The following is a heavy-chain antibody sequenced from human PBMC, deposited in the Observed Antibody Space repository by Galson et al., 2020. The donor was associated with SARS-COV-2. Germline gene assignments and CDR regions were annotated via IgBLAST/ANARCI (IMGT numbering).Heavy chain of an antibody. Sequence: SETLSLTCAVYGGSFSGYYWSWIRQPPGKGLEWIGEINSSGSTNYNPSLKSRVTISVDTSKNHFSLTLSSVTAADTAVYYCAREENFFRVVTATRMCDCDYWGRGTLATVSS. CDR1: GGSFSGYY. D-gene: IGHD2-21*02. V-gene: IGHV4-34*01. CDR2: INSSGST. CDR3: AREENFFRVVTATRMCDCDY. J-gene: IGHJ4*02.